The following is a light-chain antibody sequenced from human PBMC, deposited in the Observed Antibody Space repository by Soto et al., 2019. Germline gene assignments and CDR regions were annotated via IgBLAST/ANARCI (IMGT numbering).Light chain of an antibody. CDR2: AAS. Sequence: AIRMTQSPSSFSASTGDRVTITCGASQGISSYLAWYQQKPGKAPKLLIYAASTLQSGVPSRFSGSGSGTDFNLTISCLQSEDFATYYCQQYYSYPWTFGQGTKVDIK. CDR3: QQYYSYPWT. J-gene: IGKJ1*01. CDR1: QGISSY. V-gene: IGKV1-8*01.